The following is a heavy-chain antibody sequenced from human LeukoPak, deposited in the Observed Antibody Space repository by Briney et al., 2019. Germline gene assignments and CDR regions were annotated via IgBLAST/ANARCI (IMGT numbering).Heavy chain of an antibody. CDR2: IIPIFGTA. Sequence: SVKVSCKASGGTFSSYAISWVRQAPGQGLEWMGGIIPIFGTANYAQKFQGRVTITTDESTSTAYTELSSLRSEDTAVYYCASTEQWLVSGLYYYYYMDVWGKGTTVTVSS. J-gene: IGHJ6*03. D-gene: IGHD6-19*01. CDR3: ASTEQWLVSGLYYYYYMDV. CDR1: GGTFSSYA. V-gene: IGHV1-69*05.